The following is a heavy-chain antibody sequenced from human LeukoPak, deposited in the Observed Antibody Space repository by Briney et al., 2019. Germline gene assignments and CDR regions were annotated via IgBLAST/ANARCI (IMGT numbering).Heavy chain of an antibody. D-gene: IGHD4-23*01. CDR2: IYYSGST. J-gene: IGHJ5*02. CDR3: ARDFDGGKVWFDP. Sequence: SETLSLTCTVSGGSISSYYWSWIRQPPGKGLEWIGYIYYSGSTNYNPSLKSRVTISVDTSKNQFTLRLSSVTAADTAVYYCARDFDGGKVWFDPWGQGTLVTVSS. CDR1: GGSISSYY. V-gene: IGHV4-59*01.